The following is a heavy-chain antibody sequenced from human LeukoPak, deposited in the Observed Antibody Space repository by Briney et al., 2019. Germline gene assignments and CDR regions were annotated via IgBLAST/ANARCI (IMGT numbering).Heavy chain of an antibody. CDR3: ARAIDYGGNSAFVI. CDR2: ISAYNGNT. Sequence: GASVKVSCKASGYTFTSYGISWVRQAPGQGLEWMGWISAYNGNTNYAQKLQGRVTMTTDTSTSTAYMELRSLRSDDTAVYYCARAIDYGGNSAFVIWGQGTMVTVSS. V-gene: IGHV1-18*01. J-gene: IGHJ3*02. CDR1: GYTFTSYG. D-gene: IGHD4-23*01.